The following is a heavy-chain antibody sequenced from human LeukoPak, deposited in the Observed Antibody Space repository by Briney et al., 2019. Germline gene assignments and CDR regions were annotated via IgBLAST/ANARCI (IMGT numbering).Heavy chain of an antibody. Sequence: GESLQISCKGSGYSFTSYWIGWVRQMPGKGLEWMGIIYPGDSDTRYSPSFQGQVTISADKSISTAYLQWSGLKASDTAMYYCARRGGSYLNWFDPWGQGTLVTVSS. CDR3: ARRGGSYLNWFDP. J-gene: IGHJ5*02. D-gene: IGHD1-26*01. CDR1: GYSFTSYW. V-gene: IGHV5-51*01. CDR2: IYPGDSDT.